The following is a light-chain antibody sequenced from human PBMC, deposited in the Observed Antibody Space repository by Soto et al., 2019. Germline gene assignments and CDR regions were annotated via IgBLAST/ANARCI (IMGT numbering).Light chain of an antibody. CDR2: SNN. CDR3: AAWDDSMNGHV. CDR1: SSNIGSNT. V-gene: IGLV1-44*01. J-gene: IGLJ1*01. Sequence: QSVLTQPPSASGTPGQRVTISCSGSSSNIGSNTVNWYQQLPGTAPKLLIYSNNQRPSGVPDRFSGSKSGTSASLAISGLQSEDEADYYFAAWDDSMNGHVFGTGTKLTAL.